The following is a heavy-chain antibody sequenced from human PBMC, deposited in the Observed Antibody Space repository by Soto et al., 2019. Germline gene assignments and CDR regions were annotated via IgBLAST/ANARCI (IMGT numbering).Heavy chain of an antibody. CDR1: GFTFSTYA. J-gene: IGHJ4*02. V-gene: IGHV3-30-3*01. CDR3: ARDRPSPYCSSTSCSSYFDY. CDR2: ISYDGSNK. Sequence: QVQLVESGGGVVQPGRSLRLSCAASGFTFSTYAMQWVRQAPGKGLAWVAVISYDGSNKYYADSVKGRFTISRDNSKNTLYLHMNSLRAEDTAVYYCARDRPSPYCSSTSCSSYFDYWGQGTLVTVSS. D-gene: IGHD2-2*01.